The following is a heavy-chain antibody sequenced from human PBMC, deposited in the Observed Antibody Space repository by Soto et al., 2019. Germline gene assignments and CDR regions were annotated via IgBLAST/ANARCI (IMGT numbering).Heavy chain of an antibody. J-gene: IGHJ6*02. Sequence: PGGSLRLSCAASGFTVSSNYMSWVRQAPGKGLEWVSGISGSGGSTYYADSVKGRFTISRDNAKNSLYLQMNSLRAEDTAVYYCAREGFRAVMSYYGMDVWGQGTTVTVSS. CDR3: AREGFRAVMSYYGMDV. CDR2: ISGSGGST. CDR1: GFTVSSNY. D-gene: IGHD3-16*01. V-gene: IGHV3-53*01.